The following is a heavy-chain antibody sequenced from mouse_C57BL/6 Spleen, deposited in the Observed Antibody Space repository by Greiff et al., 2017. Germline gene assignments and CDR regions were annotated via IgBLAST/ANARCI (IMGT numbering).Heavy chain of an antibody. J-gene: IGHJ1*03. CDR2: IDPENGDT. CDR3: TLTTPQNVDV. CDR1: GFNIKDDY. V-gene: IGHV14-4*01. D-gene: IGHD1-1*01. Sequence: VQLQQPGAELVRPGASVKLSCTASGFNIKDDYMHWVKQRPEQGLEWIGWIDPENGDTEYASKFQGKATITVDPSSNTAYLQLSSLTSEDTAVYYCTLTTPQNVDVWGTGTTVTVSS.